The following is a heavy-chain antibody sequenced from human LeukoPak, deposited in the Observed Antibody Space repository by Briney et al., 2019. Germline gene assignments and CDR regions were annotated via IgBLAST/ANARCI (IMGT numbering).Heavy chain of an antibody. Sequence: PGGSLRLSCAASGFTFSSYWMHWVRHAPGKGLVWVSHINSDGRSTNYADSVKRRFTISRDNAKNTLYLQMDSLRAEDTAVYYCARDYDFDDYWGQGTLVTVSS. D-gene: IGHD3-3*01. CDR1: GFTFSSYW. CDR2: INSDGRST. CDR3: ARDYDFDDY. J-gene: IGHJ4*02. V-gene: IGHV3-74*01.